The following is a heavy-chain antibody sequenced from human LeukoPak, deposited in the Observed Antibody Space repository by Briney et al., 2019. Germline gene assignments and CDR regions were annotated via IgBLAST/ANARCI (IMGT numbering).Heavy chain of an antibody. J-gene: IGHJ6*03. CDR3: ARGQPNKSSSWPRYYYYYYMDV. CDR2: INPNSGGT. V-gene: IGHV1-2*02. Sequence: ASVKVSCKASGYTFTGYYMHWVREAPGQGLEWMGWINPNSGGTNYAQKFQGRVTMTRDTSISTAYMELSRLRSDDTAVYYCARGQPNKSSSWPRYYYYYYMDVWGKGTTVTISS. CDR1: GYTFTGYY. D-gene: IGHD6-13*01.